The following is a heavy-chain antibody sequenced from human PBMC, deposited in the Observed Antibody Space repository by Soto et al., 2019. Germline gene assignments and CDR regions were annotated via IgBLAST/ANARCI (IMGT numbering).Heavy chain of an antibody. CDR1: GGSFSGYY. CDR3: ARGQRIGVITTWFDY. J-gene: IGHJ4*02. V-gene: IGHV4-34*01. CDR2: INHSGST. D-gene: IGHD3-22*01. Sequence: SETLSLTCAVYGGSFSGYYWTWIRQPPGKGLEWIGEINHSGSTNYNPSLKSRVTISVDTSKNQFSLKLSSVTAADTAVYYCARGQRIGVITTWFDYWSQGTLVTVSS.